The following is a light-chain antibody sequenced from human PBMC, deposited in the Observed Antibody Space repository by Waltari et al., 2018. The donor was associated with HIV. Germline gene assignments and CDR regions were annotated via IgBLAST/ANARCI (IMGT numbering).Light chain of an antibody. CDR1: SSNIGSNT. V-gene: IGLV1-44*01. J-gene: IGLJ2*01. Sequence: QSVLTQPPSASGTPGQRVTISCFGSSSNIGSNTVNWYQQLPGTAPKLLIYSNNQRPSGVPDRLAGAKSGTSASLAISGLQSEDEADYYCAAWDDSLYVVFGGGTKLTVL. CDR2: SNN. CDR3: AAWDDSLYVV.